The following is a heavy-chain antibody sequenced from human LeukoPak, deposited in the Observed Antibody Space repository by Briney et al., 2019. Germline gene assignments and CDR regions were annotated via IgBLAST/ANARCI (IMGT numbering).Heavy chain of an antibody. Sequence: GGSLRLSCAASGFTFNTYWMSWVRQAPGKGLEWVANIKQDGGEKYYVDSVRGLFTISRDNAKNSLFLQMNSLRAEDTAVYYCARGLVLCDYWGQGTLVTVSS. D-gene: IGHD2/OR15-2a*01. CDR1: GFTFNTYW. CDR3: ARGLVLCDY. J-gene: IGHJ4*02. V-gene: IGHV3-7*05. CDR2: IKQDGGEK.